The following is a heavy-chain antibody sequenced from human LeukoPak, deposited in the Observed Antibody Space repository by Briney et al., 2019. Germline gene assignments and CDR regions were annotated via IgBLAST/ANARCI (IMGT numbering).Heavy chain of an antibody. CDR3: ARVTTIFGVDMYYFDY. V-gene: IGHV4-59*01. Sequence: SETLSLTCTVSGGSISSNYWSWIRQAPGKGIEWIGYIYSSGSTSYNPSLKRRLTISLDKYKQQFSLKLSSVPAADTAVYYCARVTTIFGVDMYYFDYWGQGTLVTVSS. CDR1: GGSISSNY. CDR2: IYSSGST. D-gene: IGHD3-3*01. J-gene: IGHJ4*02.